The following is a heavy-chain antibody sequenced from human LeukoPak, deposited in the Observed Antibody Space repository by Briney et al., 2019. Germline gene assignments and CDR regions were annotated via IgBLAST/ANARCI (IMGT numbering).Heavy chain of an antibody. D-gene: IGHD4-17*01. V-gene: IGHV3-33*01. CDR3: ARDGFPGAVTQNEGWWFFYL. CDR2: IWYDGSNK. CDR1: GFTFSNYG. J-gene: IGHJ2*01. Sequence: GGSLRLTCAASGFTFSNYGMHWVRQAPGKGLVWVAVIWYDGSNKYYADSVRGRFTISRDNSKNTLYLQMNSLRAEDTAVYFYARDGFPGAVTQNEGWWFFYLWGRGTLVTVSS.